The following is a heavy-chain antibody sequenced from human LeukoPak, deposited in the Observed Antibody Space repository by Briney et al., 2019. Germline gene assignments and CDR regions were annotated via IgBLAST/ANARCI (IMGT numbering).Heavy chain of an antibody. Sequence: GGSLRLSCAVSGFTFTDYAMTWVRQAPGKGLEWVSGISGAGGGTYYADSVKGRFTISRDNAKNSLYLQMNSLRDEDTALYYCARTSSAFDIWGQGTMVTVSS. D-gene: IGHD1-7*01. CDR1: GFTFTDYA. V-gene: IGHV3-23*01. CDR2: ISGAGGGT. J-gene: IGHJ3*02. CDR3: ARTSSAFDI.